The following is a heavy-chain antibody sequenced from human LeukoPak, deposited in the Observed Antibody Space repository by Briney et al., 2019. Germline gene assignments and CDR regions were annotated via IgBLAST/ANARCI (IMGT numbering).Heavy chain of an antibody. J-gene: IGHJ4*02. D-gene: IGHD3-22*01. Sequence: GASVRVSCKASGYTFTCYYMHWVGQAPGKGREWRGWINPNSGGTNYAQKFQGRVTMTRDTSISTAYMELSRLRSDDTAVYYCARYGEYYDSSGYYDYWGQGTLVTVSS. CDR2: INPNSGGT. CDR3: ARYGEYYDSSGYYDY. CDR1: GYTFTCYY. V-gene: IGHV1-2*02.